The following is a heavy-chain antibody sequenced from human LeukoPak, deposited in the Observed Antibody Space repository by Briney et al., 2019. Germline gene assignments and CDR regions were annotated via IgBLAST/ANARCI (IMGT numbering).Heavy chain of an antibody. J-gene: IGHJ6*03. V-gene: IGHV4-34*01. CDR2: ISHSGST. D-gene: IGHD6-13*01. CDR1: GGSFSGYY. Sequence: SETLSLTCAVYGGSFSGYYWSWIRQPPGKGLEWIGEISHSGSTNYNPSLKSRVTISVDTSKNQFSLKLSSVTAADTAVYYCARGRIAAAGHYYYYMDVWGKGTTVTVSS. CDR3: ARGRIAAAGHYYYYMDV.